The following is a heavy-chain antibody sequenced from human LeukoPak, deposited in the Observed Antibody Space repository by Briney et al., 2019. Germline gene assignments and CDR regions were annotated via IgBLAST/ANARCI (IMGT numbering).Heavy chain of an antibody. Sequence: PGRSLRLSCAASGFTFSDYNMHWVRQAPGTGLEWVSYISISSNTIYYADSVKGRFTISRDNAKNSLFLQMNSLRAEDTAVYYCSRDLGLPGVWGQGTVVTVSS. J-gene: IGHJ3*01. D-gene: IGHD3-10*01. CDR1: GFTFSDYN. CDR3: SRDLGLPGV. V-gene: IGHV3-48*01. CDR2: ISISSNTI.